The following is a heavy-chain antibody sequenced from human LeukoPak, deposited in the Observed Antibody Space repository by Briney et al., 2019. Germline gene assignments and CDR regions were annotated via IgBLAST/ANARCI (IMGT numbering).Heavy chain of an antibody. V-gene: IGHV3-30-3*01. CDR2: ISYDGSNK. Sequence: PGGSLRLSCAASGFTFSSYAMHWVRQAPGKGLEWVAVISYDGSNKYYADSVKGRFTISRDNSKNTLYLQMNSLRAEDTAVYYCVGSRRHYYYYGMDVWGQGTTVTVSS. CDR3: VGSRRHYYYYGMDV. J-gene: IGHJ6*02. CDR1: GFTFSSYA. D-gene: IGHD3-16*01.